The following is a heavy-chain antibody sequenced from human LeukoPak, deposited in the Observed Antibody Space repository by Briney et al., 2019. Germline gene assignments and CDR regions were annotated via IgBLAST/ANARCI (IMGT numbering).Heavy chain of an antibody. J-gene: IGHJ4*02. V-gene: IGHV4-59*01. CDR1: GGSMSLYQ. D-gene: IGHD6-13*01. CDR3: ARVDSSNWYEYRGYFDY. CDR2: IYYSGST. Sequence: SETLSLTCSVCGGSMSLYQWSCLREPPGKGLEWMGYIYYSGSTHYNPSLKSRVTISVDTSKNQFSLKLSSVTAADTAVYYCARVDSSNWYEYRGYFDYWGQGTLVTVSS.